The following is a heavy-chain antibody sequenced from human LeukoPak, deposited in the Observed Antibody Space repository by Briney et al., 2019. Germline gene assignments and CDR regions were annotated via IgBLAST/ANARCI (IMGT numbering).Heavy chain of an antibody. CDR1: GSSSSTYL. V-gene: IGHV5-51*01. D-gene: IGHD3-10*01. J-gene: IGHJ4*02. CDR3: TELPGGSGSRVYY. Sequence: GESLKISCKGSGSSSSTYLIGLVRQMPGKGLEWMGIIHPVDSDTRYSPSFQGQVTISVDNSISTAYLQWSILKASDEAMYFCTELPGGSGSRVYYWGRGTLVTVSS. CDR2: IHPVDSDT.